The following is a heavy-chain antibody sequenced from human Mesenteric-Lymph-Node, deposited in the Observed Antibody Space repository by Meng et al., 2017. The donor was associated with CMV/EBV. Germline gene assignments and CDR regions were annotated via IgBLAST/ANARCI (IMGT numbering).Heavy chain of an antibody. D-gene: IGHD4-17*01. Sequence: SETLSLTCSVSGDSMYGYHWSWTRQPPGKGLEWIGYIEETGSSSYNPSLRSRVAISVDTSKNQFSLIVYSVTAADTAVYYCARVYGRKSLNFFYGMDVWGQGTTVTVSS. J-gene: IGHJ6*02. CDR2: IEETGSS. CDR3: ARVYGRKSLNFFYGMDV. V-gene: IGHV4-59*01. CDR1: GDSMYGYH.